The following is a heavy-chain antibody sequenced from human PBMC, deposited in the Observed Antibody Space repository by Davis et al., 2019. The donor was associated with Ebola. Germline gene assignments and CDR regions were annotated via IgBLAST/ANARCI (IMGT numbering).Heavy chain of an antibody. V-gene: IGHV6-1*01. CDR1: GDSVSRKSGA. Sequence: MPSETLSLTCAISGDSVSRKSGAWSWIRQSPSRGLEWLGRTYHRSKWYNDYAVSVKGRIIINPDTSKNQFSLQLNSVTPEDTAVYFCAREGRALAGTPFDYWGQGTLVIVSS. CDR3: AREGRALAGTPFDY. D-gene: IGHD6-19*01. CDR2: TYHRSKWYN. J-gene: IGHJ4*02.